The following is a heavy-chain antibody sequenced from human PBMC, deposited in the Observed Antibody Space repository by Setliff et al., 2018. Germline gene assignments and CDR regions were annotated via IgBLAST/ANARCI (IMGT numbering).Heavy chain of an antibody. CDR1: GFTFSNYG. Sequence: GGSLRLSCVASGFTFSNYGMHWVRQAPGKGLEWVALIWNDESTKFYGDSVKGRFTISRDNSENTLYLQMNSLRAEDTAVYYCARNWATAQHYYYGMDVWGQGTTVTVSS. CDR2: IWNDESTK. CDR3: ARNWATAQHYYYGMDV. V-gene: IGHV3-33*01. J-gene: IGHJ6*02. D-gene: IGHD2-21*02.